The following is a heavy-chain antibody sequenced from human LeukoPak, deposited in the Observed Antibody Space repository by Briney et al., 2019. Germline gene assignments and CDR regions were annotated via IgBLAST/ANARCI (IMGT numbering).Heavy chain of an antibody. V-gene: IGHV3-15*01. CDR1: GFTFSNAW. J-gene: IGHJ3*02. CDR3: TTERPVLRYFDWLLDLNSDAFDI. CDR2: IKSKTDGGTT. D-gene: IGHD3-9*01. Sequence: GGSLRLSCAASGFTFSNAWMSWVRQAPGKGLEWVGRIKSKTDGGTTDYAAPVKGRFTISRDDSKNTLNLQMNSLKTEDTAVYYCTTERPVLRYFDWLLDLNSDAFDIWGQGTMVTVSS.